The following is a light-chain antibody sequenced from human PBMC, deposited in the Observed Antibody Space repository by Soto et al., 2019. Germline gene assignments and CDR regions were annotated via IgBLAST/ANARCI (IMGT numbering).Light chain of an antibody. CDR2: GTS. J-gene: IGKJ1*01. V-gene: IGKV3-15*01. CDR1: QNISRS. Sequence: EIVLTQSPDTLSLSPGGRATRSCRASQNISRSLAWYQQKPGQGPSLLIYGTSTRAGGVPARFSGGGSGTEFTLTITSLQPEDLAVYYCHPSNGWTRTVGQRPQVAIK. CDR3: HPSNGWTRT.